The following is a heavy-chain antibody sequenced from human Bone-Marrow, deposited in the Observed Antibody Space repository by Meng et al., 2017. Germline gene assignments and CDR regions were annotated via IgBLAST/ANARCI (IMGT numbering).Heavy chain of an antibody. CDR1: GYTFTSYY. CDR3: ARGGQGELYYFDY. V-gene: IGHV1-46*01. D-gene: IGHD1-26*01. Sequence: QVRLVQSGAEVKKPGASVKVYCKASGYTFTSYYLHWVRQAPGQGLEWMGIINPSGGNTKYAQKFQGRVTMTRDTSTSTVYMELSSLRSEDTAVYYCARGGQGELYYFDYWGPGTLVTVSS. J-gene: IGHJ4*02. CDR2: INPSGGNT.